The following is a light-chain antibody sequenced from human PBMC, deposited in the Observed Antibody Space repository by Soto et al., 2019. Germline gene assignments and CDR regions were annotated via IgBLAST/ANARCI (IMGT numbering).Light chain of an antibody. CDR2: EVS. Sequence: QSALTQPASVSGSPGQSIAISCTGSSSDIGIYKYVSWYQQHPGKVPKLIIYEVSNRPSGVSNRFSGSKSGNTASLTISGLQADDEGDYYCSSKTSSSSPFVFGTGTKLTVL. CDR3: SSKTSSSSPFV. J-gene: IGLJ1*01. CDR1: SSDIGIYKY. V-gene: IGLV2-14*01.